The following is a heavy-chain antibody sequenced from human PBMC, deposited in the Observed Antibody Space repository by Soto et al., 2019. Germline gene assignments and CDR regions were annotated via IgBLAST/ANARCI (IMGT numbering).Heavy chain of an antibody. D-gene: IGHD4-17*01. Sequence: GGSLRLSCAASGFTFSSYGMHWVRQAPGKGLEWVAVIWYDGSNKYYADSVKGRFTISRDNSKNTLYLQMNSLRAEDTAVYYCARAWRDGDFTPYFDYWGQGTLVTVSS. CDR3: ARAWRDGDFTPYFDY. CDR2: IWYDGSNK. CDR1: GFTFSSYG. V-gene: IGHV3-33*01. J-gene: IGHJ4*02.